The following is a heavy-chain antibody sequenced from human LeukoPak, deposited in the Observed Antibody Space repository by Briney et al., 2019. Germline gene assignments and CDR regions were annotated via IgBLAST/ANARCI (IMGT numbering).Heavy chain of an antibody. CDR3: ARAAAGRPYYYYGMDV. V-gene: IGHV1-46*01. CDR1: GYTFTSYY. J-gene: IGHJ6*02. D-gene: IGHD6-19*01. Sequence: GASVKVSCKASGYTFTSYYMHWVRQPPGQGLEWMGIINPSGGSTSYAQKFQGRVTMTRDTSTSTVYMELGSLRSEDTAVYYCARAAAGRPYYYYGMDVWGQGTTVTVSS. CDR2: INPSGGST.